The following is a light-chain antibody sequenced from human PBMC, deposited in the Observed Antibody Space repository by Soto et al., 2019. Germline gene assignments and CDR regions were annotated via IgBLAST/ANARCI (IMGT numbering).Light chain of an antibody. CDR3: CSYAGSSTFVV. Sequence: QSALTQPASVSGSPGQSITISCTGTSSDVGSYNLVSWYQQHPGKAPKLMIYEVSKRPSGVSNRFSGSKSGNTASLTISGLQAEDEADYYCCSYAGSSTFVVFGVGTKRTVL. CDR2: EVS. J-gene: IGLJ2*01. V-gene: IGLV2-23*02. CDR1: SSDVGSYNL.